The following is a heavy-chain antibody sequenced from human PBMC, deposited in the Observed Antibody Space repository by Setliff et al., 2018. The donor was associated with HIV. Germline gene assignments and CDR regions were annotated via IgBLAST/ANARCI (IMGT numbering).Heavy chain of an antibody. D-gene: IGHD4-17*01. CDR2: INPKSGVT. V-gene: IGHV1-2*06. CDR3: ARDRGRYGDYRDFDY. CDR1: GYTFTDYY. J-gene: IGHJ4*02. Sequence: ASVKVSCKASGYTFTDYYIHWVRQAPGHGHEWVGRINPKSGVTSYAQNFRARVTMTRDTSSTTAYMELSTLRSDDTALYYCARDRGRYGDYRDFDYWGQGALVTVSS.